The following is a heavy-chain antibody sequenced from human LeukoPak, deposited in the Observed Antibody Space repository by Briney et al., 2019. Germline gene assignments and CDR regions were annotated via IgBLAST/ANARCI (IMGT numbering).Heavy chain of an antibody. CDR1: GGTFSSYA. D-gene: IGHD3-3*01. Sequence: SVMVSCKASGGTFSSYAISWVRQAPGQGLEWMGRIIPILGIANYAQKFQGRVTITADKSTSTAYMELSSLRSEDTAVYYCASDTYYDFWSDSYYFDYWGQGTLVTVSS. V-gene: IGHV1-69*04. CDR3: ASDTYYDFWSDSYYFDY. CDR2: IIPILGIA. J-gene: IGHJ4*02.